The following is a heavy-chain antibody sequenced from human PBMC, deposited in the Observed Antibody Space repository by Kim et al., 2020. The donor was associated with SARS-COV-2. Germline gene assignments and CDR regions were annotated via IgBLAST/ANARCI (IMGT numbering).Heavy chain of an antibody. CDR3: ARRCRYYYDSSGYYSFFDD. Sequence: SETLSLTCTVSGGSISSSSYYWGWIRQPPGKGLEWIGSIYYSGSTYYNPSLKSRVTISVDTSKNQFSLKLSSVTAADTAVYYCARRCRYYYDSSGYYSFFDDWGQGTLVTVSS. V-gene: IGHV4-39*01. D-gene: IGHD3-22*01. CDR2: IYYSGST. J-gene: IGHJ4*02. CDR1: GGSISSSSYY.